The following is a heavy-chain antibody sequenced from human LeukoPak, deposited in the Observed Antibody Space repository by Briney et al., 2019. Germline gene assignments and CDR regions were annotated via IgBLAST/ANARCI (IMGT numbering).Heavy chain of an antibody. Sequence: PGGSLRLSCAASGFTFSSYAMSWVRQAPGKGLEWVANIKQDGSVKNYVDYMEGRFTISRDNAKNSLYLQMNGLRAEDTAVYYCVRTSRSSSTDSWGQGTLVTVSS. J-gene: IGHJ5*01. D-gene: IGHD6-6*01. CDR2: IKQDGSVK. V-gene: IGHV3-7*01. CDR3: VRTSRSSSTDS. CDR1: GFTFSSYA.